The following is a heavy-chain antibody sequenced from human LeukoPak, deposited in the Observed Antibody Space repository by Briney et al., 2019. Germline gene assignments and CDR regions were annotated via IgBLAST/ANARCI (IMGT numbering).Heavy chain of an antibody. Sequence: GRSLRLSCAASGFTFSSYAMHWVRQAPGKGLEWVAVISYDGSNKYYADSVKGRFTISRDNSKNTLYLQMNSLRAEDTAVYYCAQELLWGGWGQGTLVTVSS. CDR3: AQELLWGG. V-gene: IGHV3-30-3*01. CDR1: GFTFSSYA. D-gene: IGHD2-2*01. J-gene: IGHJ4*02. CDR2: ISYDGSNK.